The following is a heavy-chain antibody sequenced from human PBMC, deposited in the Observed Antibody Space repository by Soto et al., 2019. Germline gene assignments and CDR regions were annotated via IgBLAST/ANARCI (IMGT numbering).Heavy chain of an antibody. CDR1: GGSISSYY. V-gene: IGHV4-59*01. CDR2: IYYSGST. CDR3: ARGGTGSGSYYDYYYGMDV. J-gene: IGHJ6*02. D-gene: IGHD3-10*01. Sequence: TLSLTCTVSGGSISSYYWSWIRQPPGKGLEWIGYIYYSGSTNYNPSLKSRVTISVDTSKNQFSLKLSSVTAADTAVYYCARGGTGSGSYYDYYYGMDVWGQGTTVTV.